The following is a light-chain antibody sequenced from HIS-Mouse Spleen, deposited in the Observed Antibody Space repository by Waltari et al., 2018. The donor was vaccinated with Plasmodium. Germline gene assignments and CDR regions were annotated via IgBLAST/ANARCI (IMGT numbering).Light chain of an antibody. CDR1: KLGDKY. CDR2: QDS. J-gene: IGLJ2*01. Sequence: SYELTQPPSVSVSPGQTASITCSGDKLGDKYACWYQQKPGQSPVLVIDQDSKRPAGIPGRFSGSNSGNTATLTISGTQAMDEADYSCQAWDSSTAWVFGGGTKLTVL. V-gene: IGLV3-1*01. CDR3: QAWDSSTAWV.